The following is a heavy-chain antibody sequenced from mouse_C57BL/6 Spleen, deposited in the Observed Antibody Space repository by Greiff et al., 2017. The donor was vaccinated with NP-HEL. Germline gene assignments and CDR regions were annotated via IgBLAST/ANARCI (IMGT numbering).Heavy chain of an antibody. J-gene: IGHJ4*01. CDR1: GYTFTSYW. Sequence: QVQLQQPGAELVRPGSSVKLSCKASGYTFTSYWMDWVKQRPGQGLEWIGNIYPSDSETNYNQKFKDKATLTVDKSSSTAYMQLSSLTSEDSTVYYCARGLLDAMDYWGQGTSVTVSS. V-gene: IGHV1-61*01. CDR2: IYPSDSET. D-gene: IGHD2-3*01. CDR3: ARGLLDAMDY.